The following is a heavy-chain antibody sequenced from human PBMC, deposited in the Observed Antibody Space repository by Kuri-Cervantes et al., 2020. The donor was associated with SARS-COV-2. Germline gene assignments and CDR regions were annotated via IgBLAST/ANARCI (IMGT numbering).Heavy chain of an antibody. J-gene: IGHJ4*02. V-gene: IGHV1-69*05. CDR1: GGTFSSYA. CDR2: IIPIIGTP. Sequence: SVKVSCKASGGTFSSYALSWVRQAPGQGHEWMGGIIPIIGTPNYAQKFQGRVTITTDESTSTAYMELSSLRSEDTAVYYCAREGRDDGGNSLTSMGYFDYWGQGTLVTVSS. D-gene: IGHD4-23*01. CDR3: AREGRDDGGNSLTSMGYFDY.